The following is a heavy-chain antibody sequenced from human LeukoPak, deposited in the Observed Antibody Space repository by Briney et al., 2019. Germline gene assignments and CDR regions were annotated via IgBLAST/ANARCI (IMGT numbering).Heavy chain of an antibody. V-gene: IGHV4-59*01. CDR1: GGSISGYY. D-gene: IGHD3-16*01. CDR3: ARGERLGPDI. J-gene: IGHJ3*02. Sequence: SETLSLTCTVSGGSISGYYWSWIRQSPGKGLEWIGYIFYSGTTNYNPSFKSRVAISIDSPKNQFSLKLTSVTAADTAVYYCARGERLGPDIWGQGTMVTVSS. CDR2: IFYSGTT.